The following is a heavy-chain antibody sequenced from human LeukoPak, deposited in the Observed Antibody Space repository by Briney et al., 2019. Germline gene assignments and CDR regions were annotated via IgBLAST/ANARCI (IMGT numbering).Heavy chain of an antibody. J-gene: IGHJ4*02. V-gene: IGHV3-30*18. Sequence: GGSLRLSCAASGFTFSSYGMHWVRQAPGKGLGWVAVISYGGSIEYYADSVKGRFTISRDNSKNTLYLQMNSLRPEDTAVYYCAKDGTDWGIAVAGHIDYWGQGTLVTVSS. CDR1: GFTFSSYG. CDR3: AKDGTDWGIAVAGHIDY. D-gene: IGHD6-19*01. CDR2: ISYGGSIE.